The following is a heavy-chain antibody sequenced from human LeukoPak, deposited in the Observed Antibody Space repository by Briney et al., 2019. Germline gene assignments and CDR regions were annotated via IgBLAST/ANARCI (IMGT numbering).Heavy chain of an antibody. CDR1: GFTSSRFG. Sequence: PGGSLRLSCAASGFTSSRFGMNWVRQAPGKGLEWVSYISSTGSPIYYADSVKGRFTISRDNAKNSLYLQMNSLRDDDTAVYYCAQKGGTDYWGQGTLVTVSS. CDR2: ISSTGSPI. D-gene: IGHD2-15*01. J-gene: IGHJ4*02. V-gene: IGHV3-48*02. CDR3: AQKGGTDY.